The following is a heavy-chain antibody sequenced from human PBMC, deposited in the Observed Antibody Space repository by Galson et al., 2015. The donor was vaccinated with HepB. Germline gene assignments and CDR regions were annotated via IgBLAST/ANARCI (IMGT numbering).Heavy chain of an antibody. CDR2: ISYDGSNK. J-gene: IGHJ1*01. CDR3: ARDRGGDYGDYVGEYFQH. CDR1: GFTFSSYA. V-gene: IGHV3-30*04. Sequence: CAASGFTFSSYAMHWVRQAPGKGLEWVAVISYDGSNKYYADSVKGRFTISRDNSKNTLYLQMNSLRAEDTAVYYCARDRGGDYGDYVGEYFQHWGQGTLVTVSS. D-gene: IGHD4-17*01.